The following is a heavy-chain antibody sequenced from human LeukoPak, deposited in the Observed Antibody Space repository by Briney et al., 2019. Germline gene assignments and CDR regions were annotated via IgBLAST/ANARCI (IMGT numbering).Heavy chain of an antibody. CDR2: ISSSSIYI. CDR3: AKDFHRLGEFDAFDI. Sequence: GGSLRLSCAASGFAFSSYILNWVRQAPGKGLEWVSSISSSSIYIYYADSLKGRFTISRDNAKNLLYLQMNSLRAEDTALYYCAKDFHRLGEFDAFDIWGQGTMVTVSS. D-gene: IGHD3-16*01. CDR1: GFAFSSYI. J-gene: IGHJ3*02. V-gene: IGHV3-21*04.